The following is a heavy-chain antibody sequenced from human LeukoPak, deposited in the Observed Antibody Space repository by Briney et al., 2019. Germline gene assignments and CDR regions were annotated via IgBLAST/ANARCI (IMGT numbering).Heavy chain of an antibody. Sequence: SGGSLRLSCAASGFTVSSNYMSWVRQAPGKGLEWVSVIYSGGSTYYADSVKGRFTISRDNSKNTLYLQMNSLRAEDTAVYYCARQRGYSYGAYYYYYMDVWGKGTTVTISS. V-gene: IGHV3-66*04. J-gene: IGHJ6*03. CDR3: ARQRGYSYGAYYYYYMDV. CDR1: GFTVSSNY. D-gene: IGHD5-18*01. CDR2: IYSGGST.